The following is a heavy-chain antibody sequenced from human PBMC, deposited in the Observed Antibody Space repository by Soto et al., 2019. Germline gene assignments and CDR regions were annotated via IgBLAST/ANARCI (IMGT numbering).Heavy chain of an antibody. J-gene: IGHJ4*02. Sequence: QVQLQESGPGLVKPSQTLSLTCTVSGGSISRSGYFWSWIRQHPGKGLEWIGYIYDSGSTYYNPSLKGRVSLSVDTSKNQSSLTLTSVTAADTAMYYCARSSRSYFDYWGQGTLVTVSS. CDR1: GGSISRSGYF. CDR2: IYDSGST. CDR3: ARSSRSYFDY. V-gene: IGHV4-31*03.